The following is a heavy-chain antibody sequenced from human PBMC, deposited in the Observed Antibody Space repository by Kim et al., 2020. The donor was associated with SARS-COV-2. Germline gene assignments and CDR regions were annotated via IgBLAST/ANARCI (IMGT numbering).Heavy chain of an antibody. D-gene: IGHD6-19*01. CDR2: ISYDGSNK. CDR3: AKEVGWVLGNAFDI. V-gene: IGHV3-30*18. Sequence: GGSLRLSCAASGFTFSSYCMHWVRQAPGKGLEWVAVISYDGSNKYYADSVKGRFTISRDNSKNTLYLQMNSLRAEDTAVYYCAKEVGWVLGNAFDIWGQGTMVTVSS. CDR1: GFTFSSYC. J-gene: IGHJ3*02.